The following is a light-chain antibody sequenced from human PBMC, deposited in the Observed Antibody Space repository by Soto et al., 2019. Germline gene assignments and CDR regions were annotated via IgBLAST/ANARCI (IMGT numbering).Light chain of an antibody. CDR2: AAS. CDR3: QQYNYWWT. V-gene: IGKV3-15*01. Sequence: EIVMTQSPATLSVSPGERATLSCRASQSISSNLAWYQQKPGQAPRLLIYAASTRATGIPARFSGSGSGTEFTLTISSLQSEGFAVYYCQQYNYWWTFGQGTKVEIK. J-gene: IGKJ1*01. CDR1: QSISSN.